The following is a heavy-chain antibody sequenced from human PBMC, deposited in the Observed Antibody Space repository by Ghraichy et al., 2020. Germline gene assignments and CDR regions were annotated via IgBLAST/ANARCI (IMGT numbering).Heavy chain of an antibody. CDR3: ARDTVGSSWYRGWFDP. CDR2: ISAYNGNT. V-gene: IGHV1-18*04. Sequence: ASVKVSCKASGYTFTSYGISWVRQAPGQGLEWMGWISAYNGNTNYAQKLQVRVTMTTDTSTSTAYMELRSLRSDDTAVYYCARDTVGSSWYRGWFDPWGQGTLVTVSS. J-gene: IGHJ5*02. CDR1: GYTFTSYG. D-gene: IGHD6-13*01.